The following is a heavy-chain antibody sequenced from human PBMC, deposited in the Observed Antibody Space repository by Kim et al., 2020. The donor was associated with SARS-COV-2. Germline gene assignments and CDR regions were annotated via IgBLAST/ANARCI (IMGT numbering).Heavy chain of an antibody. Sequence: GGSPRLSCAASGFTFSTYSMNWVRQAPGKGLEWVSYISSSSTYIYYADSVKGRFTISRDNAENSLYLQFNSLRAEDTAVYYCARGDYGDSTDAWGQGTLVTVSS. J-gene: IGHJ5*02. CDR2: ISSSSTYI. CDR1: GFTFSTYS. CDR3: ARGDYGDSTDA. D-gene: IGHD4-17*01. V-gene: IGHV3-21*04.